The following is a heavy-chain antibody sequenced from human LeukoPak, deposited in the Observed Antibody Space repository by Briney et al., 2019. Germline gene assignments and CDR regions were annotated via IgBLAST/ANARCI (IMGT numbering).Heavy chain of an antibody. V-gene: IGHV4-59*08. CDR3: ARQEYYYDSSGYYGPFDI. J-gene: IGHJ3*02. Sequence: SETLSLTCTVSGGSISSYYWTWIRQPPGKGLEWVGYIFYSGGSNYNPSLKSRVTISVDTSKNHFSLKLSSVTAADTAVYYCARQEYYYDSSGYYGPFDIWGQGTMVTVSS. D-gene: IGHD3-22*01. CDR2: IFYSGGS. CDR1: GGSISSYY.